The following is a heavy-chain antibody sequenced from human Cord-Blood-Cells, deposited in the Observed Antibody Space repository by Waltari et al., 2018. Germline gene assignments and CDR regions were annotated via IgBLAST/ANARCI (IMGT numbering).Heavy chain of an antibody. D-gene: IGHD3-22*01. CDR1: GGSFSGYY. CDR3: ASGESMDYYDSSGYYYTFDY. J-gene: IGHJ4*02. Sequence: QVQLQQWGAGLLKPSETLSLTCAVYGGSFSGYYWSWIRQPPGKGLEWIGEINHSGSTNYNPSLKSRITISVDPSKNQFSLKLSSVTGADTAVDYCASGESMDYYDSSGYYYTFDYWGQGTLVTVSS. V-gene: IGHV4-34*01. CDR2: INHSGST.